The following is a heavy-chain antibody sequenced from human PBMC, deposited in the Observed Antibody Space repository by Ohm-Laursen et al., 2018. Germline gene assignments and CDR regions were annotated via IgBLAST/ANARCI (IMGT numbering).Heavy chain of an antibody. J-gene: IGHJ3*02. CDR1: GFTFSSYW. D-gene: IGHD6-19*01. Sequence: SLRLSCAASGFTFSSYWMGWVRQAPGKGLEWVANIKHDGREIRYVDSVKGRFIISRDNAKNSLSLQMNSLRAEDTALYYCAKVIAVADTGAFDIWGQGTMVTVSS. CDR3: AKVIAVADTGAFDI. CDR2: IKHDGREI. V-gene: IGHV3-7*01.